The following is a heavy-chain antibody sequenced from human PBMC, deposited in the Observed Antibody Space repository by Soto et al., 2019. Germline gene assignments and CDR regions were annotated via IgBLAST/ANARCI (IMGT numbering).Heavy chain of an antibody. CDR1: GFTFSGYY. Sequence: GGSLSLSCAASGFTFSGYYMSLIRQAPGKGLEWVSYISSSGSTIYYADSVKGRFTISRDNAKNSLYLQMNSLRAEDTAVYYCARGTTVTTWEYDAFDIWAKGQWSPSPQ. V-gene: IGHV3-11*01. CDR3: ARGTTVTTWEYDAFDI. D-gene: IGHD4-17*01. CDR2: ISSSGSTI. J-gene: IGHJ3*02.